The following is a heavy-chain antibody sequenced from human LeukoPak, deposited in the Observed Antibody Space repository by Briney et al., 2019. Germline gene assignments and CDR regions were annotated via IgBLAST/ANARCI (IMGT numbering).Heavy chain of an antibody. CDR2: ISGRSGST. CDR3: AKGYGWEASYYYYYMDV. Sequence: GGSLRLSCAASGFTFSSYGMSWVRQAPGKGLEWVSAISGRSGSTYYADSVKGRFTISRDNSKNTLYLHVNSLRPEDTAVYYCAKGYGWEASYYYYYMDVWGKGTTVTISS. D-gene: IGHD1-26*01. CDR1: GFTFSSYG. J-gene: IGHJ6*03. V-gene: IGHV3-23*01.